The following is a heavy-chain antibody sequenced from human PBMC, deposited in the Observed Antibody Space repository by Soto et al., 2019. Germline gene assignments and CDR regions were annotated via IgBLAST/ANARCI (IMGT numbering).Heavy chain of an antibody. J-gene: IGHJ6*04. CDR2: IQSGGPT. D-gene: IGHD2-15*01. CDR3: ARDDVLCDGGRCYGVPLDA. Sequence: EVHLVESGGGLVQPGGSLRLSCAASGFTVSSKYMSWVRQAPGKGLEWVSLIQSGGPTYYADSVKGRFTISRDTSENTLHRQMDSMRAEDTAVYYCARDDVLCDGGRCYGVPLDAWGKGTTVTVSS. CDR1: GFTVSSKY. V-gene: IGHV3-66*01.